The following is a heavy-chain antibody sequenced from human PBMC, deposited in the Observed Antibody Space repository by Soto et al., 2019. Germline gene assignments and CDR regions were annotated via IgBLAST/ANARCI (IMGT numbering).Heavy chain of an antibody. CDR1: GGSISSSTYY. V-gene: IGHV4-39*07. CDR3: ARYYCGTSCYYFEH. Sequence: SETLSLTCIVSGGSISSSTYYWGWIRQPPGKGLEWIGSMHYTGTTYYNPSLKSRVTMSVDTSKNQFSLEVHSVTAADTTVYYCARYYCGTSCYYFEHWGQGTLVTVSS. J-gene: IGHJ4*02. D-gene: IGHD2-2*01. CDR2: MHYTGTT.